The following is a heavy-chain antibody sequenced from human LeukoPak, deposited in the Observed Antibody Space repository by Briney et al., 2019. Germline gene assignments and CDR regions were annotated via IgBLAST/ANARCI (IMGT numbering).Heavy chain of an antibody. CDR1: GFSLSSGYY. Sequence: PSETLSLTCAVSGFSLSSGYYWGWIRQPPGKGLAWIGSIYHSGSTYYNPSLKSRVTISVDTSKNQFSLKLSSVTAADTAVFYCARAGGDSYDSSGYYYPFGYWGQGTLVTVSS. V-gene: IGHV4-38-2*01. D-gene: IGHD3-22*01. CDR3: ARAGGDSYDSSGYYYPFGY. J-gene: IGHJ4*02. CDR2: IYHSGST.